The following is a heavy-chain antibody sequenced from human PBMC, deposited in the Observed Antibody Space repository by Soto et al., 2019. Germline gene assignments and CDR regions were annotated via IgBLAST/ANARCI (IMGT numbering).Heavy chain of an antibody. J-gene: IGHJ4*02. Sequence: ASVKVSCKASGYTFTSYAIHWVRQAPGQRLEWMGWINAGNGNTRYSQRFQGRVTISRDTSASTAYMDLSSLTSEDMAFYYCARVYNINWFYFDYWGQGTLVTVSS. CDR1: GYTFTSYA. CDR3: ARVYNINWFYFDY. V-gene: IGHV1-3*01. D-gene: IGHD6-13*01. CDR2: INAGNGNT.